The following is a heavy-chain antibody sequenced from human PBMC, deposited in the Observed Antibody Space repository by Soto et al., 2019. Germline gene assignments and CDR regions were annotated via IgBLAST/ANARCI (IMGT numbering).Heavy chain of an antibody. CDR3: AKAVTTYYYDTSGSSY. V-gene: IGHV3-23*01. J-gene: IGHJ4*02. CDR1: GFTFSSYA. D-gene: IGHD3-22*01. CDR2: ISGSGGST. Sequence: GSLRLSCAASGFTFSSYAMSWVRQAPGKGLEWVSAISGSGGSTYYADSVKGRFTISRDNSKNTLYLQMNSLRAEDTAVYYCAKAVTTYYYDTSGSSYWGPGPLLTVFS.